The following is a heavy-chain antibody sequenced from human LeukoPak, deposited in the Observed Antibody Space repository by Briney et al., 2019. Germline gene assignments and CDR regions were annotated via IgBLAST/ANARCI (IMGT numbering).Heavy chain of an antibody. D-gene: IGHD3-10*01. CDR2: IRYDGSNK. V-gene: IGHV3-30*02. CDR3: AKRYGSGSSLTNWFDP. CDR1: GFTFSSYG. Sequence: PGGSLRLSCAASGFTFSSYGMHWVRQAPGKGLEWVAFIRYDGSNKYYADSVKGRLTISRDNSKNTLYLQMNSLRAEDTAVYYCAKRYGSGSSLTNWFDPWGQGTLVTVSS. J-gene: IGHJ5*02.